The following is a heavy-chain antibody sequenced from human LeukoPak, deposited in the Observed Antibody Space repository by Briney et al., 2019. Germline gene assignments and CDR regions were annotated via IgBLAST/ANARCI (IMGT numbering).Heavy chain of an antibody. Sequence: ASVKVSCKASGYTFTSYDINWVRQATGQGLEWMGWMNPNSGNTGYAQKFQGRVTITRNTSISTAYMELSSLRSEDTAVYYCARRSYDFWSGLDAFDIWGQGTMVTVSS. J-gene: IGHJ3*02. D-gene: IGHD3-3*01. CDR1: GYTFTSYD. CDR3: ARRSYDFWSGLDAFDI. CDR2: MNPNSGNT. V-gene: IGHV1-8*03.